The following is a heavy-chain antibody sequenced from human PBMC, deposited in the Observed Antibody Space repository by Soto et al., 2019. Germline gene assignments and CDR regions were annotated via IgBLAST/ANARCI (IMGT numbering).Heavy chain of an antibody. D-gene: IGHD3-3*01. CDR3: AKDVLRFLEWLAFYGMDV. Sequence: QVQLVESGGGVVQPGRSLRLSCAASGFTFSSYGMHWVRQAPGKGLEWVAVISYDGSNKYYADSVKGRFNISRDNSKNTLYLQMNSLRAEDTAVYYCAKDVLRFLEWLAFYGMDVWGQGTTVTVSS. CDR1: GFTFSSYG. CDR2: ISYDGSNK. V-gene: IGHV3-30*18. J-gene: IGHJ6*02.